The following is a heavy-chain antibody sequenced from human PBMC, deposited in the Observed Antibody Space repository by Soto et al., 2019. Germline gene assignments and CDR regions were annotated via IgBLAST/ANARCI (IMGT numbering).Heavy chain of an antibody. CDR1: GGSISSGGYS. CDR2: IYHSGST. Sequence: SETLSLTCAVSGGSISSGGYSWSWIRQPPGKGLEWIGYIYHSGSTYYNPSLKSRVTISVDTSKNQFSLKLSSVTAADTAVYYCARRWGSAADYWGQGTLVTVSS. D-gene: IGHD2-15*01. J-gene: IGHJ4*02. V-gene: IGHV4-30-2*01. CDR3: ARRWGSAADY.